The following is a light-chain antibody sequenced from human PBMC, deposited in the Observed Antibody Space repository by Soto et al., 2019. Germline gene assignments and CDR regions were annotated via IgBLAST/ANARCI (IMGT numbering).Light chain of an antibody. J-gene: IGLJ1*01. Sequence: QSALTQPASVSGSPGQSIAISCTGTSSDIGGYNYVSWYQQRPGKAPKLIIYDVSNRPSGISTRFSGSKSGNTASLTISGLQAEDEADYHCSSYTTSTTDVFGTATKLTVL. CDR2: DVS. V-gene: IGLV2-14*03. CDR1: SSDIGGYNY. CDR3: SSYTTSTTDV.